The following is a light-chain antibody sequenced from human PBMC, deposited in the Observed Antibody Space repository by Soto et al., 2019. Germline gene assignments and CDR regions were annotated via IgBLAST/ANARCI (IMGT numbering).Light chain of an antibody. CDR3: QQANSFRPN. V-gene: IGKV1D-12*01. Sequence: DIQMTQSPSSVSASVGDRVTITCRASQGISSWLGWYQQKPGKAPKLLIYAASSLQSGVPSRFSGRGSGTDFPLTISSLQPEDFATYYCQQANSFRPNFGQGTRLEIK. J-gene: IGKJ5*01. CDR2: AAS. CDR1: QGISSW.